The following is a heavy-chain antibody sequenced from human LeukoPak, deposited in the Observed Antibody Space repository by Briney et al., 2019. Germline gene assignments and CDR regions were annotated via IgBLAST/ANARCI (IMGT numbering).Heavy chain of an antibody. CDR2: ISAYNGKT. CDR1: GYTFTSYG. CDR3: AIDSSGWYRPNY. D-gene: IGHD6-19*01. V-gene: IGHV1-18*01. Sequence: ASVKVSCKPSGYTFTSYGISWVRPAPGQRLEWMGWISAYNGKTNYAQKLQGRVTMTTDTSTSTAYMELRSLRSDDTAVYYCAIDSSGWYRPNYWGQGTLVTVSS. J-gene: IGHJ4*02.